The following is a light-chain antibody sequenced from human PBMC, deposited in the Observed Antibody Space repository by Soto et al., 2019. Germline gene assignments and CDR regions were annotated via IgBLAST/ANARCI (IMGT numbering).Light chain of an antibody. V-gene: IGKV1-5*01. J-gene: IGKJ1*01. CDR3: QQYNSYPRT. CDR2: DAS. CDR1: QSISSW. Sequence: DIQMTQSPSTLCASVGDRVNITCRASQSISSWLAWYQQKPGKAPKLLIYDASSLESGVPSRFSGSGSGTELTLTISSLQPDDFATYYCQQYNSYPRTFGQGTKVEIK.